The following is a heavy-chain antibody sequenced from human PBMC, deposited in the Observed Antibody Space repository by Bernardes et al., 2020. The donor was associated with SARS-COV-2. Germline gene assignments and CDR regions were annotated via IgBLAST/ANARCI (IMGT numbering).Heavy chain of an antibody. V-gene: IGHV4-39*01. CDR3: ARTYSSSSEFDY. CDR2: IYYSGST. CDR1: GDSITSSSHY. J-gene: IGHJ4*02. Sequence: ETLSLTCAVSGDSITSSSHYWGWIRQSPGKGLEWIGTIYYSGSTYYNPSLESRFTISIDTSQNQFSLRLSSVTAADTAVYYCARTYSSSSEFDYWGQGTLVTVSS. D-gene: IGHD6-6*01.